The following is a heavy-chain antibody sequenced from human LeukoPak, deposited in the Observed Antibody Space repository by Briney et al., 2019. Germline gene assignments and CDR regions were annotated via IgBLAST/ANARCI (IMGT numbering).Heavy chain of an antibody. CDR1: GYTFTSYG. D-gene: IGHD5-18*01. CDR2: ISVYNGNT. Sequence: GASVKVSCKAFGYTFTSYGINWVRQAPGQGLEWMGWISVYNGNTLYAQRLQGRVTMTTDTSTSTAYMDLRGLRSDDTAVYYCARALDTPTNDYWGQGTLVTVSS. J-gene: IGHJ4*02. V-gene: IGHV1-18*01. CDR3: ARALDTPTNDY.